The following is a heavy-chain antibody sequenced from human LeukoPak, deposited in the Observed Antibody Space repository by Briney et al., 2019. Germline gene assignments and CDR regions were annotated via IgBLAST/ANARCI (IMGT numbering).Heavy chain of an antibody. V-gene: IGHV4-34*01. CDR1: GGSFSGYY. D-gene: IGHD3-9*01. CDR2: ISHSGST. J-gene: IGHJ3*02. CDR3: ARAPWDYDILTVLMGGRHDAFDI. Sequence: SETLSLTCAVSGGSFSGYYWSWIRQPPGKGLEWIGEISHSGSTNYNPSLKSRVTISVDTSKNQFSLKLSSVTAADTAVYYCARAPWDYDILTVLMGGRHDAFDIWGQGTMVTVSS.